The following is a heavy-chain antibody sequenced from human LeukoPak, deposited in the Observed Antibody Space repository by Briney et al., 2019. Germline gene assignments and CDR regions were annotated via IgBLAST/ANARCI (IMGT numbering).Heavy chain of an antibody. CDR3: VKGLGYYDSSDTFDY. Sequence: PGGSLRLSCAASGFTLSSYAMHWVRQAPGKGLEYVSAISGNGDSTYYADSVKGRFTISRDNSKNTLYLQMSSLRAEDTAVYYCVKGLGYYDSSDTFDYWGQGTLVTVSS. CDR1: GFTLSSYA. V-gene: IGHV3-64D*06. D-gene: IGHD3-22*01. CDR2: ISGNGDST. J-gene: IGHJ4*02.